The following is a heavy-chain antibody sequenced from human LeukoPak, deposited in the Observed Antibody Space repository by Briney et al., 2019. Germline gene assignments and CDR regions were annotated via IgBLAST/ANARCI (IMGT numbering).Heavy chain of an antibody. Sequence: GGSLRLSCTAFGFSFSGHWMHWARQLPGKGLVWVSRISPTGSTTSYADSVKGRFTVSRDNAKNTLYLQVNNLRAEDTAVYYCARGPNSNWSGLDFWGQGTLLTVSS. CDR3: ARGPNSNWSGLDF. J-gene: IGHJ4*02. CDR1: GFSFSGHW. D-gene: IGHD6-6*01. CDR2: ISPTGSTT. V-gene: IGHV3-74*01.